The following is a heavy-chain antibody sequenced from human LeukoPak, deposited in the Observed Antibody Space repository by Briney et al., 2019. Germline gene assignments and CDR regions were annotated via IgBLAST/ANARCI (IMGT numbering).Heavy chain of an antibody. CDR2: IIPILGIA. Sequence: GASVKVSCKASGGTFSSYAISWVRQAPGQGLEWMGRIIPILGIANYAQKFQGRVTITADKSTSTAYMELSSLRSEDTAVYYCARRMTXVVXPXXXXFDIWGQGTMVTVP. V-gene: IGHV1-69*04. CDR3: ARRMTXVVXPXXXXFDI. D-gene: IGHD4-23*01. J-gene: IGHJ3*02. CDR1: GGTFSSYA.